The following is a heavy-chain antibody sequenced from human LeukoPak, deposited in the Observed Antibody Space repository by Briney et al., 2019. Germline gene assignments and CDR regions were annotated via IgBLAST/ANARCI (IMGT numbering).Heavy chain of an antibody. CDR2: ISYSGNT. D-gene: IGHD4-17*01. CDR3: ARHSYGDYGSFDF. V-gene: IGHV4-39*01. CDR1: GGFISSGSYY. Sequence: SGTLSLTCIVSGGFISSGSYYWGWIRQPPGKGLEWIGTISYSGNTYYIPSLKSRVTISVDTSKNQFSLKLNSVTAADTAVYYCARHSYGDYGSFDFWGQGTLVTVSS. J-gene: IGHJ4*02.